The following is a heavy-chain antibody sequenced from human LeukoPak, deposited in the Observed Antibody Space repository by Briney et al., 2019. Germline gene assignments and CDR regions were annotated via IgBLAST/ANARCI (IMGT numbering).Heavy chain of an antibody. Sequence: GGSLRLSCAASGFTFSSYSMNWVRQAPGKGLGWVSYISSSSSTIYYADSVKGRFTISRDNAKNSLYLQMNSLRAEDTAVYYCARDERGAAGTDAFDIWGQGTMVTVSS. D-gene: IGHD6-13*01. CDR3: ARDERGAAGTDAFDI. CDR2: ISSSSSTI. V-gene: IGHV3-48*01. J-gene: IGHJ3*02. CDR1: GFTFSSYS.